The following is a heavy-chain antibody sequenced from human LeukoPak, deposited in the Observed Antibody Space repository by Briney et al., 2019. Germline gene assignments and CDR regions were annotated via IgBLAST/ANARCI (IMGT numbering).Heavy chain of an antibody. CDR3: ARSYGEVVYFDY. Sequence: PSETLSLTCTVSGGSISSSSYYWGWIRQPPGKGLEWIGSIYYSGSTYYNPSLKGRVTISVDTSKNQFPLKLSSVTAADTAVYYCARSYGEVVYFDYWGQGTLVTVSS. D-gene: IGHD3-16*01. CDR1: GGSISSSSYY. CDR2: IYYSGST. J-gene: IGHJ4*02. V-gene: IGHV4-39*01.